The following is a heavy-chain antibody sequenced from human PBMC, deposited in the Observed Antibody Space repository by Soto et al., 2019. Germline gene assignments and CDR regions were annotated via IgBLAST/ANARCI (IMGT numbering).Heavy chain of an antibody. J-gene: IGHJ6*02. CDR2: ISYDGSNK. CDR1: GFTFSSYG. Sequence: PGGSLRLSCAASGFTFSSYGMHWVRQAPGKGLEWVAVISYDGSNKYYADSVKGRFTISRDNSKNTLYLQMNSLRAEDTAVYYCAKDLSMGFAEGAFGMDVWGQGTTVTVSS. CDR3: AKDLSMGFAEGAFGMDV. V-gene: IGHV3-30*18. D-gene: IGHD3-10*01.